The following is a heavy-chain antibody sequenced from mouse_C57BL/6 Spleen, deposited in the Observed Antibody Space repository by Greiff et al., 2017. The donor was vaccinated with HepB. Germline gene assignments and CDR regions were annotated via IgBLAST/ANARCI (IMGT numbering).Heavy chain of an antibody. CDR3: ARDDGYLSMDY. V-gene: IGHV3-6*01. J-gene: IGHJ4*01. Sequence: EVKLVESGPGLVKPSQSLSLTCSVTGYSITSGYYWNWIRQFPGNKLEWMGYISYDGSNNYNPSLKNRISITRDTSKNQFLLKLNSVTTEDTATYYCARDDGYLSMDYWGQGTSVTVSS. CDR2: ISYDGSN. D-gene: IGHD2-3*01. CDR1: GYSITSGYY.